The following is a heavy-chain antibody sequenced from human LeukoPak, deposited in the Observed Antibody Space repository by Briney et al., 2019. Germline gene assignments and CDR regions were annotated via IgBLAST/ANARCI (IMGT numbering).Heavy chain of an antibody. J-gene: IGHJ6*02. CDR1: GGSISSGGYY. CDR3: ARDRSPEHYYDSSHWDYYYGMDV. V-gene: IGHV4-61*08. D-gene: IGHD3-22*01. Sequence: SETLSLTCTVSGGSISSGGYYWSWIRQHPGKGLERIGYIYYSRSTNYNPSLKSRVTISVDTSKNQFSLKLSSVTAADTAVYYCARDRSPEHYYDSSHWDYYYGMDVWGQGTTVTVSS. CDR2: IYYSRST.